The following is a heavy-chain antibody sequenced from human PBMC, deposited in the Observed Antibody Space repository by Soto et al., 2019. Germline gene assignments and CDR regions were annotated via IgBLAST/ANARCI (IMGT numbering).Heavy chain of an antibody. CDR2: INHSGST. Sequence: SETLSLTCAVHGGSFSGYYWSWIRQPPGKGLEWIGEINHSGSTNYNPSLKSRVTISVDTSKNQFSLKLSSVTAADTAVYYCARGPEVLDGWFDPWGQGTLVTVSS. CDR1: GGSFSGYY. CDR3: ARGPEVLDGWFDP. J-gene: IGHJ5*02. V-gene: IGHV4-34*01.